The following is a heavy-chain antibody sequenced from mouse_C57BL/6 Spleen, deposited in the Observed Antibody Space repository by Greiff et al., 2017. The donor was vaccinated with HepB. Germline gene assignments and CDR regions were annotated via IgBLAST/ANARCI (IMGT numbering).Heavy chain of an antibody. CDR2: IDPSDSYT. Sequence: VQLQQPGAELVMPGASVKLSCKASGYTFTSYWMHWVKQRPGQGLEWIGEIDPSDSYTNYNQKFKGKSTLTVDKSSSTAYMQLSSLTSEDSAVYYCARSELFDYWGQGTTLTVSS. V-gene: IGHV1-69*01. CDR1: GYTFTSYW. J-gene: IGHJ2*01. CDR3: ARSELFDY.